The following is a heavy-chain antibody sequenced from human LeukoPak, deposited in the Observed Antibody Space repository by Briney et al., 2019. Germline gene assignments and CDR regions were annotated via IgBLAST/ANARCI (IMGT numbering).Heavy chain of an antibody. CDR2: ISSSGSTI. CDR3: ARDDSSGYYPH. D-gene: IGHD3-22*01. Sequence: GGSLRLSCAASGFTFSDYYMSWIREAPGKGLEWVSYISSSGSTIYYADSVKGRFTISRDNAKNSLYLQMNSLRAEDTAVYYCARDDSSGYYPHWGQGTLVTVSS. J-gene: IGHJ4*02. CDR1: GFTFSDYY. V-gene: IGHV3-11*01.